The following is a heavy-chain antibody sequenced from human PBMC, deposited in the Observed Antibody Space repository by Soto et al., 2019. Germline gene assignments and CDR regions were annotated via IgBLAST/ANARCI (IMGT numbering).Heavy chain of an antibody. D-gene: IGHD2-15*01. J-gene: IGHJ4*02. V-gene: IGHV3-30*03. CDR3: AIGAVKYCSGGSCYPNLDY. Sequence: QVQLVESGGGVVQPGRSLRLSCAASGFTFSSYGMHWVRQAPGKGLEWVAVISYDGSNKYYADSVKGRFTISRDNSKNTLYLQMISLRAEDTAVYYCAIGAVKYCSGGSCYPNLDYWGQGTLVTVSS. CDR2: ISYDGSNK. CDR1: GFTFSSYG.